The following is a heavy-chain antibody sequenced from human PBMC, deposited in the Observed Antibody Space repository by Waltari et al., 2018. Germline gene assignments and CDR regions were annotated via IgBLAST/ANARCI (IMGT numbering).Heavy chain of an antibody. V-gene: IGHV4-38-2*01. D-gene: IGHD2-21*01. CDR2: INSSGNR. CDR1: DYSIINGYY. CDR3: GRLGGSMTTYQTFRDH. J-gene: IGHJ5*02. Sequence: RESGPGLVRASETLSLNCDVSDYSIINGYYWGWHRPPPGKGLEWIASINSSGNRYTNPSFESRVTISVDTSSNQFSLQLHSVTAADTAVYFCGRLGGSMTTYQTFRDHWGQGILVNVSS.